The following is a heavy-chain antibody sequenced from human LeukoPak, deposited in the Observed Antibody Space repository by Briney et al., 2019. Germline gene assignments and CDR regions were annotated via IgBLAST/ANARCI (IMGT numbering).Heavy chain of an antibody. CDR2: INAGNGNT. Sequence: ASVTVSFTASGYTFTKYAIHWVRQAPGQRLEWMGWINAGNGNTMYSQKFQGRVTINRDTSATTAYMELSSLRSEDTAVYYCARAPGSGSYSVFDYWGQGTLVTVSS. CDR3: ARAPGSGSYSVFDY. D-gene: IGHD1-26*01. V-gene: IGHV1-3*01. CDR1: GYTFTKYA. J-gene: IGHJ4*02.